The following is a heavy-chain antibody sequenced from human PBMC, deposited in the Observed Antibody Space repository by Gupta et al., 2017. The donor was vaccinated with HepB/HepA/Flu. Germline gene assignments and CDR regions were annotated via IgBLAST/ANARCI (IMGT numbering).Heavy chain of an antibody. CDR2: ITDKASGETT. CDR1: GFIFGDYV. Sequence: EVQLVESGGGLLQPGRSLRLSCTASGFIFGDYVMTWVRQAPGKGVEWVGLITDKASGETTQYASSVKGRFTISRDDSKSVAYLQMNSLKSEDTAVYYCAPWKVHQLLRSWGQGALVTVSS. CDR3: APWKVHQLLRS. J-gene: IGHJ5*02. D-gene: IGHD1-1*01. V-gene: IGHV3-49*04.